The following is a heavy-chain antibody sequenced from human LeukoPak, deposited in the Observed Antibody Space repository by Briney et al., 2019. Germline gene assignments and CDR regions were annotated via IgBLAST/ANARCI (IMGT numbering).Heavy chain of an antibody. D-gene: IGHD4-17*01. J-gene: IGHJ4*02. CDR3: ARNATTVNPVYKYFDY. CDR1: GGSMNGGLYY. V-gene: IGHV4-39*01. CDR2: AFNSGST. Sequence: SETLSLTCSVSGGSMNGGLYYWGWIRQSPGKRLEWIGSAFNSGSTSYNPSLKSRVTISVDTSKNEFSLKLSSVTAADTAVYYCARNATTVNPVYKYFDYWGQGTLVTVSS.